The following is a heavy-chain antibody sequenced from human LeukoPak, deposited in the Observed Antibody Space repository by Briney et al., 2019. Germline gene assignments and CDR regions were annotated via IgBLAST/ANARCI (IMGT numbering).Heavy chain of an antibody. CDR3: ARDRVSSGYYYGYYGMDV. J-gene: IGHJ6*02. Sequence: PSETLSLTCTVPGGSISSYYWIWIQQPPGKGLEWIRYINYSGSTNYNPSLKSRVTISVDTSKNQFSLKLSSVTAADTAVYYCARDRVSSGYYYGYYGMDVWGQGTTVTVSS. V-gene: IGHV4-59*01. CDR2: INYSGST. CDR1: GGSISSYY. D-gene: IGHD3-22*01.